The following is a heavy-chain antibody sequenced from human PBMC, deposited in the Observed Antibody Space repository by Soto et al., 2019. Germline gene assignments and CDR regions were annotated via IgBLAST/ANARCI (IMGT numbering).Heavy chain of an antibody. Sequence: EASVKVSCKASGYTFTGYYMHWVRQAPGQGLEWMGWINPNSGGTNYAQKFQGWVTMTRDTSISTAYMELSRLRSDDTAVYYCARVFGVAGKTLDYWGQGTLVTVSS. V-gene: IGHV1-2*04. CDR3: ARVFGVAGKTLDY. D-gene: IGHD6-19*01. J-gene: IGHJ4*02. CDR1: GYTFTGYY. CDR2: INPNSGGT.